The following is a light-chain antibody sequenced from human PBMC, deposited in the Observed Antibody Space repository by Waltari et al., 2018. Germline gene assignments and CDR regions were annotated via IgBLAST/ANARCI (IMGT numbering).Light chain of an antibody. V-gene: IGKV3-20*01. J-gene: IGKJ4*01. CDR2: AAS. CDR1: QSVTNNY. CDR3: QQYGSSPLT. Sequence: EIVLTQSPGTLSLSPGERATLSCRASQSVTNNYLAWYRQTPGQAPRVLIYAASSRATGSPERFSCSGSGTDFSLTIRRVEPEDFAVYFCQQYGSSPLTFGGGTKVEIK.